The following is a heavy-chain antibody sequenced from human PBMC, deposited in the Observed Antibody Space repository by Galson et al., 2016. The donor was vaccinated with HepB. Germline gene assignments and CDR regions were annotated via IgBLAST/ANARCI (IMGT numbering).Heavy chain of an antibody. J-gene: IGHJ6*02. CDR1: GYTFTGYY. CDR3: ARNAGYYYYAMDV. Sequence: SVKVSCKASGYTFTGYYMHWVQQAPGQGLEWMGWINPNSGGTNYAQKFQGWVTMTRDTSISTAYMELSRLRSDDTAVYYCARNAGYYYYAMDVWGQGTTVTVSS. CDR2: INPNSGGT. D-gene: IGHD3-9*01. V-gene: IGHV1-2*04.